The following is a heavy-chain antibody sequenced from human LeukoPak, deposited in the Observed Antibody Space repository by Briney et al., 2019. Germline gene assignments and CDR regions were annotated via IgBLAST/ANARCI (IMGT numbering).Heavy chain of an antibody. Sequence: ASVKVSCKASGYTFTSYDINWVRQATGQGLEWMGWMNPNSGNTGYAQKFQGRVTMTRNTSISTAYMELSSLRSEDTAVYYCARGSQKTPLWSYYYGMDVWGQGTTVTVSS. CDR3: ARGSQKTPLWSYYYGMDV. J-gene: IGHJ6*02. V-gene: IGHV1-8*01. CDR2: MNPNSGNT. D-gene: IGHD3-3*01. CDR1: GYTFTSYD.